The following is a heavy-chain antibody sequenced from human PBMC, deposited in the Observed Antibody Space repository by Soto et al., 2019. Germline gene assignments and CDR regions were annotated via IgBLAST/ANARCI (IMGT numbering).Heavy chain of an antibody. Sequence: GGSLRLSCAASGFTFSNAWMSWVRQAPGKGLEWVGRIKSKTDGGTTDYAAPVKGRFTISRDDSKNTLYLQMNSLKTEDTAVYYCTTDVPYIVVVPAANLGVWGKGTTVTVSS. CDR2: IKSKTDGGTT. J-gene: IGHJ6*04. CDR1: GFTFSNAW. CDR3: TTDVPYIVVVPAANLGV. V-gene: IGHV3-15*01. D-gene: IGHD2-2*01.